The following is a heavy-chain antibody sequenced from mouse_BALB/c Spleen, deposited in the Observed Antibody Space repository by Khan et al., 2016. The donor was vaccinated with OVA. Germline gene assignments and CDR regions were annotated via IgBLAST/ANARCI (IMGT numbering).Heavy chain of an antibody. J-gene: IGHJ4*01. CDR2: INTYTGEP. V-gene: IGHV9-3-1*01. CDR1: GYTFKNHG. CDR3: ARPPFFADVMVY. Sequence: QIQLVQSGPELKKPGETVKISCKASGYTFKNHGMNWVKQAPGKGLKWMGWINTYTGEPTYVEDFKGRFAFSLDTSASTAYLQINNLKNEDTATYCCARPPFFADVMVYWGQGTSVTVSS.